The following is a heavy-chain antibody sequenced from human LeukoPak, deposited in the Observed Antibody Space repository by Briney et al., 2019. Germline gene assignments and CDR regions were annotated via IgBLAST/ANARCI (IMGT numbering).Heavy chain of an antibody. CDR1: GYSISSGYY. J-gene: IGHJ6*03. CDR3: ARGDCSSTICYSPMDV. Sequence: PSETLSLTCAVSGYSISSGYYWVWIRQPPGKGLEWIGSIYRSGSTNYNPSLKSRVTISVDTSKNQFSLKVSSVTAADTAVYYCARGDCSSTICYSPMDVWGKGTTVTVSS. D-gene: IGHD2-2*01. V-gene: IGHV4-38-2*01. CDR2: IYRSGST.